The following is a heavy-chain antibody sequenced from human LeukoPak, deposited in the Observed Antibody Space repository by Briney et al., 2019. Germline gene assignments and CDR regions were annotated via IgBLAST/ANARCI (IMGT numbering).Heavy chain of an antibody. V-gene: IGHV3-30*02. CDR2: IRYDGSNK. D-gene: IGHD2-2*02. J-gene: IGHJ4*02. CDR3: AKDLEDIVVVPAAIQRAESFDY. CDR1: GFTFSSYG. Sequence: GGSLRLSCAASGFTFSSYGMSWVRQAPGKGLEWVAFIRYDGSNKYYADSVKGRFTISRDNSKNTLYLQMNSLRAEDTAVYYCAKDLEDIVVVPAAIQRAESFDYWGQGTLVTVSS.